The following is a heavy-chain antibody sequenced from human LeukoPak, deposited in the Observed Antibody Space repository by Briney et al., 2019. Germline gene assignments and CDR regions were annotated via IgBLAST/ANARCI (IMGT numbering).Heavy chain of an antibody. D-gene: IGHD6-19*01. CDR1: GYTFTSYA. CDR2: INAGNGNT. V-gene: IGHV1-3*01. J-gene: IGHJ6*02. CDR3: ARDTGRYSQRESYGNDV. Sequence: ASVKVSCKDSGYTFTSYAMHWVRQAPGQRLEWMGWINAGNGNTKYSQKFQGRVTITRDTSASTAYMELSSLRSEDTAVYYCARDTGRYSQRESYGNDVWGPGTTVTISS.